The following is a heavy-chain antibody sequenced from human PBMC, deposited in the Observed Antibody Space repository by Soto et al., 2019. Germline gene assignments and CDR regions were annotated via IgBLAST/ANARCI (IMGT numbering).Heavy chain of an antibody. V-gene: IGHV1-69*13. CDR2: IIPIFGTA. J-gene: IGHJ5*02. Sequence: GASVKVSCKASGGTFSSYAISWVRQAPGQGLEWMGGIIPIFGTANYAQKFQGRVTITADESTSTAYMELSSLRSEDTAVYYCARGKPGIAVGKNWFDPWGQGTLVTVSS. CDR1: GGTFSSYA. D-gene: IGHD6-19*01. CDR3: ARGKPGIAVGKNWFDP.